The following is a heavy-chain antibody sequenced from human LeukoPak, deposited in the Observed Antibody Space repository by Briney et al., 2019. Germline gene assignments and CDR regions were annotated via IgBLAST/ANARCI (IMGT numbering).Heavy chain of an antibody. CDR2: IYHSGST. Sequence: SETLSLTCTVSGGPISSYYWTWLRQPPGKGLERIGYIYHSGSTKYNSSLKSRVTMSVDTSKNQFSLKLSSVTAADTAVYYCVRDGYSGHDALWGQGTLVTVSS. J-gene: IGHJ4*02. V-gene: IGHV4-59*01. CDR3: VRDGYSGHDAL. CDR1: GGPISSYY. D-gene: IGHD5-12*01.